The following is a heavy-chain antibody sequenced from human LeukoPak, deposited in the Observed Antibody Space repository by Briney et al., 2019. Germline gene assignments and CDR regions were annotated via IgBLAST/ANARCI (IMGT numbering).Heavy chain of an antibody. CDR2: INAGNGNT. D-gene: IGHD3-22*01. J-gene: IGHJ4*02. Sequence: GASVKVSCKASGYTFTSYAMHWVRQAPGQRLEWMGWINAGNGNTKYSQEFQGRVTITRDTSASTAYMELGSLRSEDMAVYYCARGFYDSSGYSCLDYWSQGTLVTVSS. V-gene: IGHV1-3*03. CDR3: ARGFYDSSGYSCLDY. CDR1: GYTFTSYA.